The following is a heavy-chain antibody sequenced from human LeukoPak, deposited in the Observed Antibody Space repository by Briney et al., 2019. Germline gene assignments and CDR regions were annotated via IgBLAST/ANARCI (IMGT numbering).Heavy chain of an antibody. CDR2: IYYSGST. CDR3: ARQGRCGGSPCVDY. Sequence: SETLSLTCTVSGGSISSSSYYWGWIRQPPGKGLEWIGSIYYSGSTYYNPSLKSRVTISVDTSKNQFSLKLSSVTAADTAVYYCARQGRCGGSPCVDYWGQGTLVTVSS. J-gene: IGHJ4*02. D-gene: IGHD1-26*01. CDR1: GGSISSSSYY. V-gene: IGHV4-39*01.